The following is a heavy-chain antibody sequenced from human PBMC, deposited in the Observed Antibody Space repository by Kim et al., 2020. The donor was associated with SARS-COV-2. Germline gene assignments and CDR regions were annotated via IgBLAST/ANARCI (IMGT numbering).Heavy chain of an antibody. CDR3: ARGHYDFWSGYYDHGMDV. D-gene: IGHD3-3*01. Sequence: GGSLRLSCAASGFTVSSNYMSWVRQAPGKGLEWVSVIYSGGSTYYADSVKGRFTISRDNSKNTLYLQMNSLRAEDTAVYYCARGHYDFWSGYYDHGMDVWGQGTTVTVSS. J-gene: IGHJ6*02. CDR2: IYSGGST. V-gene: IGHV3-66*01. CDR1: GFTVSSNY.